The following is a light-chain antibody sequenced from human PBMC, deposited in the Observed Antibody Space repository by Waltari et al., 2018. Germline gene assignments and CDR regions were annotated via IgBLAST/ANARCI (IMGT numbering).Light chain of an antibody. J-gene: IGKJ5*01. CDR1: QSISSY. CDR2: AAS. Sequence: DIQMTQSPSSLSASVGDRVTITCRASQSISSYLNWYQQKPGKAPKLLLYAASSLQSWVPSRFSGSGSGTDFTLTISSLQPEDFATYYCQQSYSTPPITFGQGTRLEIK. CDR3: QQSYSTPPIT. V-gene: IGKV1-39*01.